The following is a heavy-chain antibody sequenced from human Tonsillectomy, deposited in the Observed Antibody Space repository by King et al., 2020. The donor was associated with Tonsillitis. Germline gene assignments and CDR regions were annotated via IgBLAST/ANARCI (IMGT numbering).Heavy chain of an antibody. D-gene: IGHD3-10*01. CDR3: PRPSTMVRGVHYGMDF. J-gene: IGHJ6*02. V-gene: IGHV4-39*01. Sequence: QLQESGPGLVKPSETLSLTCTVSGGSISSSSYYWGWIRQPPGKGLEWIGSIYYSGSTFYNPSLKSRVTISVDTSKNQFSLNLTSVTAADTAVYYCPRPSTMVRGVHYGMDFWGQGTTVTVSS. CDR2: IYYSGST. CDR1: GGSISSSSYY.